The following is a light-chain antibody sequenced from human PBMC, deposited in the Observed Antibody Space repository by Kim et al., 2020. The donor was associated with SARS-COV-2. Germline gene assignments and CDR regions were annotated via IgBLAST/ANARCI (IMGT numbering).Light chain of an antibody. CDR2: KAS. CDR3: QQYRSYPWT. Sequence: ASVGDRVPIPCRARRNVDYSLAWYQQKPGGAPRLLIFKASTLKSGVPSRFSGSGSGTEFTLTTSSLQPDDFGTYYCQQYRSYPWTFGQGTKVDIK. J-gene: IGKJ1*01. V-gene: IGKV1-5*03. CDR1: RNVDYS.